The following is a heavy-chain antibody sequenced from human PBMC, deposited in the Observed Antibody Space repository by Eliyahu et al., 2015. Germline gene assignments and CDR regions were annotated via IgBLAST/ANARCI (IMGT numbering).Heavy chain of an antibody. D-gene: IGHD6-19*01. CDR2: IYWDDDK. CDR1: GFLXSTSGVG. CDR3: AHTLIGSGWDGQYYFDY. Sequence: QITLKESGPTLVKPTQTLXLXCTFSGFLXSTSGVGVGWXRQPPGKALDWLALIYWDDDKRYSPSLKSRLTITKDTSKNQVVLRMTNMDPVDTATYYCAHTLIGSGWDGQYYFDYWGQGTLVTVSS. V-gene: IGHV2-5*02. J-gene: IGHJ4*02.